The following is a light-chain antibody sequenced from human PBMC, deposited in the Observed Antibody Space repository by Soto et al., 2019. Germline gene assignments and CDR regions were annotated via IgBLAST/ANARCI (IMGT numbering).Light chain of an antibody. CDR1: QSVGSY. J-gene: IGKJ1*01. CDR3: QQRSKWPRT. Sequence: EIVLTQSPATLSLSPGERATLSCRASQSVGSYLAWYQQKPGQAPRLLIYDASNRATGIPARFSGSGSGTDFTLTISSLGPEDFAVYYFQQRSKWPRTFGQGTKVEIK. CDR2: DAS. V-gene: IGKV3-11*01.